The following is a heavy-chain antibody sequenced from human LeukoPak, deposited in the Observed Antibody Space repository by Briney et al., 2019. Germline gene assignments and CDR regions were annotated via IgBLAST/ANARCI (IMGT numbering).Heavy chain of an antibody. CDR2: VYYSGST. CDR3: ARIHRYCSGGACYVLDN. J-gene: IGHJ4*02. Sequence: PSETLSLTCVVSGVSVSGYYWGWIRQPPGRGLEWIGYVYYSGSTNYNPSFKSRITISVDTSRNQFSLQLSSVTAADTAVYYCARIHRYCSGGACYVLDNWGQGTLVAVPS. V-gene: IGHV4-59*02. D-gene: IGHD2-15*01. CDR1: GVSVSGYY.